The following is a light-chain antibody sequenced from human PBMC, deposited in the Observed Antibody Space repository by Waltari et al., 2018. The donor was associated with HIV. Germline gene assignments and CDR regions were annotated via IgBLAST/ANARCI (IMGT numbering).Light chain of an antibody. CDR2: DVS. J-gene: IGLJ3*02. CDR3: CSYTGSYTWV. CDR1: SSDVGGYNF. Sequence: QSALTQPRSVSGSPGQSVTISCTGTSSDVGGYNFVYWYQQHPGKAPKLMIYDVSKWPSGVPDRFSGSKSGNTASLTISGLQAEDEADYYCCSYTGSYTWVFGGGTELTVL. V-gene: IGLV2-11*01.